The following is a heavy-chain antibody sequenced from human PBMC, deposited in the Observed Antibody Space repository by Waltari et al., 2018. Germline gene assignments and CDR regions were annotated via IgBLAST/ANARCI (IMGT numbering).Heavy chain of an antibody. CDR1: GFTFSSYA. D-gene: IGHD2-21*02. CDR2: ISGSGGST. V-gene: IGHV3-23*01. Sequence: EVQLLESGGGLVQPGGSLRLSCAASGFTFSSYAMSWVRQAPGKGLEWVSAISGSGGSTYYADSVNGRFTISRDNSKNTLYLQMNSLRAEDTAVYYCAKDRFGGNSVEDYWGQGTLVTVSS. CDR3: AKDRFGGNSVEDY. J-gene: IGHJ4*02.